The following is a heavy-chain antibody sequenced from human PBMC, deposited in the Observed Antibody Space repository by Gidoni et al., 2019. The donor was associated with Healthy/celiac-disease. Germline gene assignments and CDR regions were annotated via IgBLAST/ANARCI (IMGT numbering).Heavy chain of an antibody. Sequence: VQLQESGPGLVKPSQTLSLTCTVPGGSISSGSYYWSWIRQPAGKGLEWIGRIYTSGSTNHNPTLKSRVTMSVETSKNQFSLKLSSVTAADTAVYYCAREPLSSPSLTAGGAVDYWGQGTLVTVSS. CDR2: IYTSGST. CDR1: GGSISSGSYY. V-gene: IGHV4-61*02. J-gene: IGHJ4*02. CDR3: AREPLSSPSLTAGGAVDY. D-gene: IGHD3-9*01.